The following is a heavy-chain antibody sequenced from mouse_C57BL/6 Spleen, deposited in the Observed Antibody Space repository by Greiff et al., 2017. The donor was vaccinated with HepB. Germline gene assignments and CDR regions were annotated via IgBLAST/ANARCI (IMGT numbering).Heavy chain of an antibody. J-gene: IGHJ4*01. CDR1: GYTFTSYW. Sequence: QVQLQQPGAELVRPGSSVKLSCKASGYTFTSYWMDWVKQRPGQGLEWIGNIYPSDSETHYNQKFKDKATLTVDKSSSTAYMQLSSLTSEDSAVYYCARWGTTVVGDMDYWGQGTSVTVSS. V-gene: IGHV1-61*01. CDR2: IYPSDSET. D-gene: IGHD1-1*01. CDR3: ARWGTTVVGDMDY.